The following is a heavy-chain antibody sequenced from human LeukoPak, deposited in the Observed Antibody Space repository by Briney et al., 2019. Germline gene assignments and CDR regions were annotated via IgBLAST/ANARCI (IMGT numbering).Heavy chain of an antibody. CDR3: ARPGMGLYSSSWYERGLDY. J-gene: IGHJ4*02. Sequence: GESLKISCKGSGYSFTSYWIGWVRQKPGKGLEWMGIIYPGDSDTRYSPSLQGQVTISADKSISTAYLQWSSLTASDTAMYFCARPGMGLYSSSWYERGLDYWGQGTLVTVSS. V-gene: IGHV5-51*01. D-gene: IGHD6-13*01. CDR2: IYPGDSDT. CDR1: GYSFTSYW.